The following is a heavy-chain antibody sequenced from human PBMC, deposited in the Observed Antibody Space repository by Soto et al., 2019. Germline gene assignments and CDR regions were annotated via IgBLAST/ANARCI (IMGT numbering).Heavy chain of an antibody. V-gene: IGHV4-39*02. CDR3: ARDSSSSSGGDYYYYGMDV. CDR2: IYYSGST. J-gene: IGHJ6*02. D-gene: IGHD6-6*01. Sequence: SETLSLTCTVSGGSISSSSYYWGWIRQPPGKGLEWIGSIYYSGSTYYNPSLKSRVTISVDTSKNQFSLKLSSVTAADTAVYYCARDSSSSSGGDYYYYGMDVWGQGTTVT. CDR1: GGSISSSSYY.